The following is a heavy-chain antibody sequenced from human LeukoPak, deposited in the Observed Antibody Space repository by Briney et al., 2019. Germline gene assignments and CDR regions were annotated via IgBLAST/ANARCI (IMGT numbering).Heavy chain of an antibody. J-gene: IGHJ4*02. CDR1: GFTFSSYA. Sequence: GGSLRLSCAASGFTFSSYAMSWVRQAPGKGLEWVSAISGSGGSTYYADSVKGRFTISRDNSKNTLYLQMNSLRAEDTAVYYCAKVVFMDYYDSSGYFGYWGQGTPVTVSS. CDR2: ISGSGGST. CDR3: AKVVFMDYYDSSGYFGY. V-gene: IGHV3-23*01. D-gene: IGHD3-22*01.